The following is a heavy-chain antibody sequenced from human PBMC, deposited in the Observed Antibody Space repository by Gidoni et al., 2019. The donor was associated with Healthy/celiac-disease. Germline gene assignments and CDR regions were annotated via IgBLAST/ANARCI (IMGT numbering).Heavy chain of an antibody. CDR1: GGSISSSSYY. V-gene: IGHV4-39*07. J-gene: IGHJ6*02. Sequence: QLQLQESGPGLVKPSETLSLPCTVSGGSISSSSYYWGWIRQPPGKGLGWIGSIYYSGSTYYNPSLKSRVTISVDTSKNQFSLKLSSVTAADTAVYYCARAVGLLYYGMDVWGQGTTVTVSS. CDR2: IYYSGST. CDR3: ARAVGLLYYGMDV. D-gene: IGHD6-19*01.